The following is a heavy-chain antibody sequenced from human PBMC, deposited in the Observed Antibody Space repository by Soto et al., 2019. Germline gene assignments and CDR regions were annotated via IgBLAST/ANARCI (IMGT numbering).Heavy chain of an antibody. V-gene: IGHV4-31*03. J-gene: IGHJ4*02. Sequence: SETLSLTCTVSGGSISSGGYYWSWIRQHPGKGLEWIGYIYYSGSTYYNPSLKSRVTISVDTSKNQFSLKLSSVTAADTAVYYCARTLKQWLVKAFDYWGQGTLVTVSS. CDR3: ARTLKQWLVKAFDY. CDR1: GGSISSGGYY. CDR2: IYYSGST. D-gene: IGHD6-19*01.